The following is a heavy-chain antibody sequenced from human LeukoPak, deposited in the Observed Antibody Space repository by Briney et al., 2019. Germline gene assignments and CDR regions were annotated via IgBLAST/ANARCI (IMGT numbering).Heavy chain of an antibody. CDR3: ARDVGATHFDY. CDR2: INPSGGST. V-gene: IGHV1-46*01. Sequence: ASVKVSCKASGYTFTSYYMHWVRQAPGQGLEWMRIINPSGGSTSYAQKFQGRVTMTRDTSTSTVYMELSSLRSEDTAVYYCARDVGATHFDYWGQGTLVTVSS. D-gene: IGHD1-26*01. CDR1: GYTFTSYY. J-gene: IGHJ4*02.